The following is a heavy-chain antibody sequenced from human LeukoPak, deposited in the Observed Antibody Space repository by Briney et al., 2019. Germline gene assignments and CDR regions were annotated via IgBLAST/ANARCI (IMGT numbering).Heavy chain of an antibody. CDR1: GGTFSSYA. D-gene: IGHD6-19*01. CDR3: ARDLYSSGWYYEEKPFDY. CDR2: IIPIFGTA. Sequence: SVKVSCKASGGTFSSYAISWVRQASGQGLEWMGRIIPIFGTANYAQKFQGRVTITTDESTSTAYMELSSLRSEDTAVYYCARDLYSSGWYYEEKPFDYWGQGTLVTVSS. J-gene: IGHJ4*02. V-gene: IGHV1-69*05.